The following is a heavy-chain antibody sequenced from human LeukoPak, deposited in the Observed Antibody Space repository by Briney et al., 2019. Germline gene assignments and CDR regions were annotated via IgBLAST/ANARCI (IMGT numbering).Heavy chain of an antibody. CDR2: IYTGDTT. Sequence: SETLSLTCSVSGDSISSYYWTWIRQPPGKGLEWIGYIYTGDTTYYNPSLNSRVIISVDTSKNQFSLKLNSVTAADTAVYYCAAARRRSASFDYWGQGSLVTVSS. CDR1: GDSISSYY. V-gene: IGHV4-4*09. J-gene: IGHJ4*02. CDR3: AAARRRSASFDY. D-gene: IGHD6-25*01.